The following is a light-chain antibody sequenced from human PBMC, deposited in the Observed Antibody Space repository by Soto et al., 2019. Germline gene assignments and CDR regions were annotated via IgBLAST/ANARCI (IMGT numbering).Light chain of an antibody. V-gene: IGLV2-14*01. Sequence: QSALTQPASVSGSPGQSITISCTGTSSDVGGYNYVSWYQQHPGKAPKLMIYDVSNRPSGVSNRFSGSKSGNTASLTISGLQAKDEADYYCSSYTSSSTLIVFGTGTKLTVL. CDR2: DVS. CDR1: SSDVGGYNY. CDR3: SSYTSSSTLIV. J-gene: IGLJ1*01.